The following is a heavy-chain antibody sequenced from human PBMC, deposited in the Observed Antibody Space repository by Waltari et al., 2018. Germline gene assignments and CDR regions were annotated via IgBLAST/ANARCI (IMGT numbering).Heavy chain of an antibody. J-gene: IGHJ4*02. CDR3: AKQQGWELFEYFFDY. CDR2: IGSVGDI. CDR1: GFNFNNFA. Sequence: EVQLVESGGGLVQPGGSLKLSCKVSGFNFNNFAVSWVRQAPGKGLEWVSTIGSVGDIYYGDSVKGRFFIARDNSKNTLYLQMNSLRVEDTAVYYCAKQQGWELFEYFFDYWGQGTLVSVS. D-gene: IGHD1-26*01. V-gene: IGHV3-23*04.